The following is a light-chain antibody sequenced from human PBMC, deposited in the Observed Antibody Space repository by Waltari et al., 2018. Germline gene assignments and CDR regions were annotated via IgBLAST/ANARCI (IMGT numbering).Light chain of an antibody. V-gene: IGKV1-9*01. J-gene: IGKJ5*01. Sequence: IQLTQAPSFLSASVGDRVTITCRASQGISSYFSWYQQKPGKAPKLLIYGASTLQSAIPSRFSGIGSGTEFTLTISSLQPEDSATYYCQQLGAYPIPFGQGTRVETK. CDR3: QQLGAYPIP. CDR2: GAS. CDR1: QGISSY.